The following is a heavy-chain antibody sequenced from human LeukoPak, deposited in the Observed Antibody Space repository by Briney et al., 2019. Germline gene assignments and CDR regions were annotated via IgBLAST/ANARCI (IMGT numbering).Heavy chain of an antibody. J-gene: IGHJ4*02. CDR1: GFRLSAFW. Sequence: GGSLRLSCVVSGFRLSAFWMSWVREAPGKGLECVVTIKYDGGEKYYVDSVKGRFTISRDNTKNSLFLQMNSLRAEDTATYYCARTNLFDYWGQGTLVTVSS. CDR2: IKYDGGEK. CDR3: ARTNLFDY. V-gene: IGHV3-7*03.